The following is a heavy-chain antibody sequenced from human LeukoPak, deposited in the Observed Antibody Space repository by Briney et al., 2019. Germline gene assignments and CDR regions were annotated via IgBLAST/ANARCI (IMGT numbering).Heavy chain of an antibody. CDR2: ITDSGEST. J-gene: IGHJ4*02. CDR1: GFTFNSYA. V-gene: IGHV3-23*01. CDR3: AKGRDSSGRSSDS. D-gene: IGHD3-22*01. Sequence: RGSLRLSCAASGFTFNSYAMSWVRQAPGKGLEWVASITDSGESTFYADSVKGRFTISRDNSKNTLFLQMNSLRAEDTALFYCAKGRDSSGRSSDSWGQGTLVTVSS.